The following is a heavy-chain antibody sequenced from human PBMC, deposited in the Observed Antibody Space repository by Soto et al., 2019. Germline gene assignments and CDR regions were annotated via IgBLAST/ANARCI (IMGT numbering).Heavy chain of an antibody. CDR3: AILHDGCGNRRLQLDY. J-gene: IGHJ4*02. Sequence: GESLKISCKGSGYSFTSYWIGWVRQMPGKGLEWMGIIYPGDSDTRYSPSFQGQVTISADKSISTAYLQWSSLKASDTAMYYCAILHDGCGNRRLQLDYRAQRTPVTGSS. V-gene: IGHV5-51*01. D-gene: IGHD1-1*01. CDR1: GYSFTSYW. CDR2: IYPGDSDT.